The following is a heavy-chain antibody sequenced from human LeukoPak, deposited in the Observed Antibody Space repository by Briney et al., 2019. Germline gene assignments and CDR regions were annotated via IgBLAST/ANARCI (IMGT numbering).Heavy chain of an antibody. V-gene: IGHV3-23*01. CDR2: ISGSGNRT. J-gene: IGHJ4*02. CDR3: ARRAGAYSHPYDY. D-gene: IGHD4/OR15-4a*01. CDR1: GFTFRTYG. Sequence: GGSLRLSCAASGFTFRTYGMSWVRQAPGKGLQWVSAISGSGNRTYYADSVKGRFTISRDNSKNTVYLQMNSLRAEDTAVYYCARRAGAYSHPYDYWGQGTLVTVSS.